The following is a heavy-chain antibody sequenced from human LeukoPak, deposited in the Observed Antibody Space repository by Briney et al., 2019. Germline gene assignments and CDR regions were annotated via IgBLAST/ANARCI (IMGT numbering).Heavy chain of an antibody. J-gene: IGHJ3*02. CDR1: GDSISDYY. Sequence: PSETLSLTCTVYGDSISDYYWSWIRQPPGKGLEWIGYTYYSGSTNYIPSLKSRVTISVDTSKNQFSLKLSSVTAADTAVYYCARVLARGMAVAGDAFDIWGQGTMVTVSS. V-gene: IGHV4-59*01. CDR2: TYYSGST. CDR3: ARVLARGMAVAGDAFDI. D-gene: IGHD6-19*01.